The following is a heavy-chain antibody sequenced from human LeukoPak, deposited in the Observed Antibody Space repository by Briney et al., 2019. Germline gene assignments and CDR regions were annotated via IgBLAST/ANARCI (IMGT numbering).Heavy chain of an antibody. D-gene: IGHD2-21*02. CDR3: ARDSPRRGGDYRLDY. V-gene: IGHV1-2*02. J-gene: IGHJ4*02. CDR1: GGTFSSYA. Sequence: VASVKVSCKASGGTFSSYAISWVRQAPGQGLEWMGWINPNSGGTNYAQKFQGRVTMTRDTSISTAYMELSRLRSDDTAVYYCARDSPRRGGDYRLDYRGQGTLVTVSS. CDR2: INPNSGGT.